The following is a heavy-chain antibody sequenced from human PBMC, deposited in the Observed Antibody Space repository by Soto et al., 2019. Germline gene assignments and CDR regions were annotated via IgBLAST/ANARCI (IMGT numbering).Heavy chain of an antibody. Sequence: QVQLVQSRAEVKKPGSSVRVSCKASGTIFSSYTISWVRQAPGQGLEWMGRIIPILGETNSAQKFQGRVTLTADKSTNTAYMELNSLRLEDTAVYYCARGLGGRMDDWGQGTTVTVSS. CDR2: IIPILGET. D-gene: IGHD3-16*01. V-gene: IGHV1-69*08. J-gene: IGHJ6*02. CDR1: GTIFSSYT. CDR3: ARGLGGRMDD.